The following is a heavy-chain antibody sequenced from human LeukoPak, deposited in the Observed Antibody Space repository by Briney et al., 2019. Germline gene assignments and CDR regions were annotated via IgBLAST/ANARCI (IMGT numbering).Heavy chain of an antibody. CDR2: INPSGGNT. CDR3: ARANYYDSSGFMFDP. Sequence: ASVKVSCKASGYTFTSYYMHWVRQAPGQGLEWMGIINPSGGNTSYAQKFQGRVTMTRDTSTSTVYMELSSLRSEDTAVYYCARANYYDSSGFMFDPWGQGTLVTVSS. V-gene: IGHV1-46*01. J-gene: IGHJ5*02. CDR1: GYTFTSYY. D-gene: IGHD3-22*01.